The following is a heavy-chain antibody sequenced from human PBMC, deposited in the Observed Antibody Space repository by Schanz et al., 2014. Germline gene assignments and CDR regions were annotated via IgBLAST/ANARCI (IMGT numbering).Heavy chain of an antibody. CDR2: ISSGGGST. D-gene: IGHD2-8*02. J-gene: IGHJ4*02. CDR3: AKSLESCPGGRCSRGYFDY. V-gene: IGHV3-23*01. Sequence: EVQLLESGGGLVQPGGSLRLSCEASGFSFGNYAMSWVRQAPGKGLEWVSSISSGGGSTYYADSVKGRFTISRDNFKGALYLQMSSLRAEDTAVYYCAKSLESCPGGRCSRGYFDYWGQGTLVTVSS. CDR1: GFSFGNYA.